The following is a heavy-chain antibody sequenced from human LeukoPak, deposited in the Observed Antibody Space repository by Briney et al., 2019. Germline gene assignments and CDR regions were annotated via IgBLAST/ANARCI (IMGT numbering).Heavy chain of an antibody. V-gene: IGHV4-34*01. Sequence: SETLSLTCAVYGGSFSGYYWSWIRQPPGKGLEWIGEINHSGSTNYNPSLKSRVTISVDTSKNQFSLKLSSVTAAGTAVYYCARGGAVAGLRWFDAWGQGTLVTVSS. CDR3: ARGGAVAGLRWFDA. D-gene: IGHD6-19*01. J-gene: IGHJ5*02. CDR1: GGSFSGYY. CDR2: INHSGST.